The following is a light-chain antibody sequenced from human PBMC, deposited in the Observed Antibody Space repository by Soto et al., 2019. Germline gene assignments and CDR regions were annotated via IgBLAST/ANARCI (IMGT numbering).Light chain of an antibody. CDR1: SSDVGGFEY. CDR2: DVT. V-gene: IGLV2-14*01. CDR3: CSITSSSTSV. Sequence: QSVITQTASESGSPGQSINISCTGTSSDVGGFEYVSWYQHQPGKAPKLIIYDVTKRPSGVSNRFSGSKSGNTASLTISGIQAEDEGDYYCCSITSSSTSVFGTGTTV. J-gene: IGLJ1*01.